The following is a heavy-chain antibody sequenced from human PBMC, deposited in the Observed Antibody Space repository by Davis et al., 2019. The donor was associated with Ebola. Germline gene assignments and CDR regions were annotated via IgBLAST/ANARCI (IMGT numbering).Heavy chain of an antibody. CDR2: VNQSGGT. V-gene: IGHV4-34*01. Sequence: ESLKISCAASGFTFSDYYMSWIRQAPGKGLEWIGEVNQSGGTNYNPSLKSRVTISVDTSKNQFSLRLNSVTAADTAVYYCARASNSWLFNAFDVWGQGTMVTVSS. D-gene: IGHD2/OR15-2a*01. J-gene: IGHJ3*01. CDR3: ARASNSWLFNAFDV. CDR1: GFTFSDYY.